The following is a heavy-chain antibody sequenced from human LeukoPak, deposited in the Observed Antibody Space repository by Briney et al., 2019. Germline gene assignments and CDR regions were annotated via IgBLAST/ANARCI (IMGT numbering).Heavy chain of an antibody. CDR2: IYYTGST. D-gene: IGHD1-26*01. Sequence: SETLTHTCTVSGGSVNSSDSYWGWIRQPPGKGLEWIGSIYYTGSTYDKPSLKSRVTMSVDTSNNQFSLKVKSVTAADAALYYCARLRRANSGCGCVVKWGQASLATVSS. CDR1: GGSVNSSDSY. CDR3: ARLRRANSGCGCVVK. V-gene: IGHV4-39*01. J-gene: IGHJ4*02.